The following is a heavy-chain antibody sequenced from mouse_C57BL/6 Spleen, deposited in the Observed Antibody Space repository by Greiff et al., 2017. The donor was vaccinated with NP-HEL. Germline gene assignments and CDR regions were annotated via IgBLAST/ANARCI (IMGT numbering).Heavy chain of an antibody. V-gene: IGHV3-6*01. J-gene: IGHJ2*01. D-gene: IGHD5-1-1*01. CDR3: ARDLFNTEVRGYFDY. CDR2: ISYDGSN. Sequence: DVQLQESGPGLVKPSQSLSLTCSVTGYSITSGYYWNWIRQFPGNKLEWMGYISYDGSNNYNPSLKNRISITRDTSKNQFFLKLNSVTTEDTATYYCARDLFNTEVRGYFDYWGQGTTLTVSS. CDR1: GYSITSGYY.